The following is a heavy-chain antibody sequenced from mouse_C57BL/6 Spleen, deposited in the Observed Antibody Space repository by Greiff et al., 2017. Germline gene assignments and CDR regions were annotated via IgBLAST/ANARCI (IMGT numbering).Heavy chain of an antibody. V-gene: IGHV5-16*01. CDR3: ARGEDYYGSSSFDY. Sequence: EVKVVESEGGLVQPGSSMKLSCTASGFTFSDSYMAWVRQVPEKGLEWVANINYDGSSTYYLVSLKSRFIISRDNAKNILYLQMSSLKSEDTATYYCARGEDYYGSSSFDYWGQGTTLTVSS. CDR2: INYDGSST. J-gene: IGHJ2*01. D-gene: IGHD1-1*01. CDR1: GFTFSDSY.